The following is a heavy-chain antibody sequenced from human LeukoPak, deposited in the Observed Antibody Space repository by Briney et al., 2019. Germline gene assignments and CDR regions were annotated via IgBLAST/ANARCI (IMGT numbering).Heavy chain of an antibody. V-gene: IGHV1-46*01. J-gene: IGHJ4*02. CDR3: AREGLQGDFDY. Sequence: ASVKVSCKSYGYTVTSRYIHWVRQAPGQGLEWMGVINPSGGSTSYAQNFQGRVTMTRDTSTSTVYMELSSLRSEDTVVYYCAREGLQGDFDYWGQGTLVTVSS. CDR1: GYTVTSRY. D-gene: IGHD3-16*01. CDR2: INPSGGST.